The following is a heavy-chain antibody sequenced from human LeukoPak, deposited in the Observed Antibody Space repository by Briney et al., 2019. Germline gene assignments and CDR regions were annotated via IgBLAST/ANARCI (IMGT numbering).Heavy chain of an antibody. CDR2: INHSGST. D-gene: IGHD3-10*01. Sequence: SETLSLTCAVYGVSFSGYYWSWIRQPPGKGLEWIGEINHSGSTNYNPSLKSRVTISVDTSKNQFSLKLSSVTAADTAVYYCASPTYGIDIWGQGTMVTVSS. CDR3: ASPTYGIDI. J-gene: IGHJ3*02. CDR1: GVSFSGYY. V-gene: IGHV4-34*01.